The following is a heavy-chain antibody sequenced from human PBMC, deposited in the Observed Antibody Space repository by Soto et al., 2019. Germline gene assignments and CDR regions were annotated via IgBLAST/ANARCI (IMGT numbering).Heavy chain of an antibody. CDR3: ARTHALTIFGVVSYGMDV. D-gene: IGHD3-3*01. V-gene: IGHV4-39*01. J-gene: IGHJ6*02. Sequence: PSETLSLTCTVSGGSISSSSYYWGWIRQAPGKGLEWIGSIYYSGSTYYNPSLKSRVTISVDTSKNQFSLKLSSVTAADTAVYYCARTHALTIFGVVSYGMDVWGQGTTVTVSS. CDR1: GGSISSSSYY. CDR2: IYYSGST.